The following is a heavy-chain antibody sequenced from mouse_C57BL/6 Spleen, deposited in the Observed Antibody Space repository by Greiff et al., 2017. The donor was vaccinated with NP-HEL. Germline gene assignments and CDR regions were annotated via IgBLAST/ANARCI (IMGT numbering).Heavy chain of an antibody. D-gene: IGHD1-1*01. CDR1: GYTFTSYW. J-gene: IGHJ4*01. V-gene: IGHV1-69*01. Sequence: QVQLQQPGAELVMPGASVKLSCKASGYTFTSYWMHWVKQRPGQGLEWIGAIDPSDSYTNYNQKFKGKSTLTVDKSSSTAYMQLSSLTSEDSAVYYCARGKITRAMDYWGQGTSVTVSS. CDR3: ARGKITRAMDY. CDR2: IDPSDSYT.